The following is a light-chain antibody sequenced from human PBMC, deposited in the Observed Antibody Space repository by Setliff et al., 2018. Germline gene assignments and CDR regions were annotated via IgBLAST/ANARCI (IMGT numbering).Light chain of an antibody. Sequence: QSVLALPPSASGSPGQSVTISCTRTSSDVGGINHVSWYQQHPGKAPRLMIFEVSKRPSGVPDRFSGSKSGNTASLTVSGLQAEDEADYYCSSYAGNYIYVFGTGTKV. J-gene: IGLJ1*01. CDR3: SSYAGNYIYV. CDR1: SSDVGGINH. CDR2: EVS. V-gene: IGLV2-8*01.